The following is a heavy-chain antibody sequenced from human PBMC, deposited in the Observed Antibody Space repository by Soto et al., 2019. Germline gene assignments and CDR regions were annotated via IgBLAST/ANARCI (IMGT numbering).Heavy chain of an antibody. V-gene: IGHV4-59*08. CDR1: SGSISGYY. J-gene: IGHJ6*03. CDR2: IYSTGTT. CDR3: ARQASYDFCHRRFYYNYDMDV. D-gene: IGHD3-3*01. Sequence: QVQLQESGPGLVKPSETLSLSCTVSSGSISGYYGSWILQPPGKGLEWIGSIYSTGTTYYNPSLRSRVTRSVDTSKLQFSLNMRSVTAADTDVYYCARQASYDFCHRRFYYNYDMDVWGKGTPVTVSS.